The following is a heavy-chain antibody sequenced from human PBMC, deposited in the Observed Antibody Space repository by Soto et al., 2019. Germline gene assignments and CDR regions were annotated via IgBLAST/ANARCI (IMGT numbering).Heavy chain of an antibody. D-gene: IGHD6-6*01. J-gene: IGHJ6*02. Sequence: EVQLVESGGGLVKPGGSLRLSCAASGFTFRSYSLNWVRQAPGKGLEWVSSISGTSNDIYYADSVKGRLIISSDNARDSLYLKMYSLSAADTAIYFCATSMAVRLGYYGMEVWGQGTTVTVSS. CDR3: ATSMAVRLGYYGMEV. V-gene: IGHV3-21*01. CDR1: GFTFRSYS. CDR2: ISGTSNDI.